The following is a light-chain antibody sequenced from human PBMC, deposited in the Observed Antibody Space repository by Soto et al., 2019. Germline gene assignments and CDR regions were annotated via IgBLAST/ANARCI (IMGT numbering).Light chain of an antibody. Sequence: QSVLTQPPSVSGAPGQRVSISCTGSTSNIGAPYDVHWYQHLPGTAPKLLIYGDNNRPSGVPDRFSGSKCGTSASLAITRLQAEDEADYYCQSYDISLHNYVFGTGTKLTVL. CDR2: GDN. CDR1: TSNIGAPYD. CDR3: QSYDISLHNYV. J-gene: IGLJ1*01. V-gene: IGLV1-40*01.